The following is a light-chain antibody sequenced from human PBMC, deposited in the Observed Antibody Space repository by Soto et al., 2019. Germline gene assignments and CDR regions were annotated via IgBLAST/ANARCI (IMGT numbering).Light chain of an antibody. Sequence: EIVLTQSPGTLSLSPGERAALSCRASQSISSTYLAWYQQKVGQAPRLLIYGASNRATGIPDRFSGSGSGTDFTLIISRPEPEDFAVYYCQQYGNSLTFGGGTKVEIK. V-gene: IGKV3-20*01. CDR3: QQYGNSLT. J-gene: IGKJ4*01. CDR2: GAS. CDR1: QSISSTY.